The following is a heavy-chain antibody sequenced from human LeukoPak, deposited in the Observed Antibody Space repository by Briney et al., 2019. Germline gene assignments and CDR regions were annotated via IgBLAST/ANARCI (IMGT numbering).Heavy chain of an antibody. CDR2: ITTSGSTK. J-gene: IGHJ6*04. CDR3: AELGITMIGGV. D-gene: IGHD3-10*02. V-gene: IGHV3-48*03. Sequence: GGSLRLSCAASGFTFSSYEMNWVRQAPGKGLEWVSYITTSGSTKYYADSVNGGFTISRDNANTSLYLQMNSLRAEDTAVYYCAELGITMIGGVWGKGTTVTISS. CDR1: GFTFSSYE.